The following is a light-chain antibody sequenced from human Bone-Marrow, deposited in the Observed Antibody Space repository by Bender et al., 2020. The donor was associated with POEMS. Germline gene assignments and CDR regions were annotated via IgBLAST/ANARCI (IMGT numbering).Light chain of an antibody. V-gene: IGLV2-23*01. J-gene: IGLJ1*01. CDR2: EDE. CDR3: CAYAGGGTIYV. CDR1: SSDVGGYNY. Sequence: QSALTQPPSASGSRGQSVTISCTGTSSDVGGYNYVSWYQQHPDKAPKLLIYEDEERPSGVSNRFSASKSGNTASLTISGLRPDDEALYYCCAYAGGGTIYVFGTGTKVTVL.